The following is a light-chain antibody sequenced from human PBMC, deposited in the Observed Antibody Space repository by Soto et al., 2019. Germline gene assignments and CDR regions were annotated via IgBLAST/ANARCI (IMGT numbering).Light chain of an antibody. CDR2: GAS. V-gene: IGKV3-15*01. Sequence: EIVMTQSPATLSVSPGERATLSCRASQSVGSNLAWYQQKPGQAPRLLIYGASTRATGIPARFSGSGSGTEFTLTISSLQSEDFAVYYCQQYGDWPETFGQGTKVDIK. J-gene: IGKJ1*01. CDR3: QQYGDWPET. CDR1: QSVGSN.